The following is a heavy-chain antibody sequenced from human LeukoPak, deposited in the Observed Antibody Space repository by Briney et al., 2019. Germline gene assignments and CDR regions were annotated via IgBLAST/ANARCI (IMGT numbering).Heavy chain of an antibody. J-gene: IGHJ4*02. D-gene: IGHD1-20*01. Sequence: SETLSLTCAVSGDSISSYYWSWIRQPPGKGLEWIGYIYTSGSTNYNPSLKSRVTISVDTSKNQFSLKLSSVTAADTAVYYCARVLTAYFDYWGRGTLVTVSS. V-gene: IGHV4-4*09. CDR1: GDSISSYY. CDR3: ARVLTAYFDY. CDR2: IYTSGST.